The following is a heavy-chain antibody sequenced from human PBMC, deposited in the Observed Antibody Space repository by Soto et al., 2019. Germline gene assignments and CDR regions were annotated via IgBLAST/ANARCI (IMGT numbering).Heavy chain of an antibody. CDR1: GGSISSYY. V-gene: IGHV4-59*01. CDR2: IYYSGST. Sequence: SETLSLTCTVSGGSISSYYWSWIRQPPGKGLEWIGYIYYSGSTNYNPSLKSRVTISVDTSKNQFSLKLSSVTAADTAVYYCARGSTYYDILTRLGPYYGMDVWGQGTTVTVSS. J-gene: IGHJ6*02. CDR3: ARGSTYYDILTRLGPYYGMDV. D-gene: IGHD3-9*01.